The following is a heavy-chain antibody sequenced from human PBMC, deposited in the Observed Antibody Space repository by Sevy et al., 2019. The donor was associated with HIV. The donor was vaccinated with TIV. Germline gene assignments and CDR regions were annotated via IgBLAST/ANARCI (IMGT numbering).Heavy chain of an antibody. CDR3: AKALNPALESMIEVIFRSLKGFDV. J-gene: IGHJ3*01. Sequence: GGSLRLSCAVSGFTFHTHAMNWVRQAPGKGLEWVSGISGIGSSTYYADSVKGRFTISRDNSKDTLYLQMDSLRADDTAVYYCAKALNPALESMIEVIFRSLKGFDVWGQGTMVTVSS. CDR1: GFTFHTHA. CDR2: ISGIGSST. V-gene: IGHV3-23*01. D-gene: IGHD3-22*01.